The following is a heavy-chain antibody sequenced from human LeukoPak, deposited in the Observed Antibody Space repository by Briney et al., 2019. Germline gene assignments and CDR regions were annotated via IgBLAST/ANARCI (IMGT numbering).Heavy chain of an antibody. CDR3: ARDLPYYYDSSGPGSFEN. CDR1: GFTFSSYS. V-gene: IGHV3-21*01. J-gene: IGHJ4*02. D-gene: IGHD3-22*01. CDR2: ISSSSSYI. Sequence: PGGSLRLSCAASGFTFSSYSMNWVRQAPGKGLEWVSSISSSSSYIYYADSVKGRFTISRDNAKNSLYLQMNSLRAEDTAVYYCARDLPYYYDSSGPGSFENWGQGTLVTVSS.